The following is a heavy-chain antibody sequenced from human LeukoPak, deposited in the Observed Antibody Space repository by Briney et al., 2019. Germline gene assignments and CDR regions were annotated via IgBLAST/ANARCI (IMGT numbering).Heavy chain of an antibody. Sequence: GGSLRLSCAVSGFTVSSTYMSWVRQAPGKGLVWVSGIKGDGGEITYADSVKGRVTISRDNAKSTVYLQLNSLRAEDTAVYYCISESTSRNWYNWGQGTLVTVSS. CDR2: IKGDGGEI. CDR1: GFTVSSTY. V-gene: IGHV3-74*03. D-gene: IGHD6-13*01. J-gene: IGHJ4*02. CDR3: ISESTSRNWYN.